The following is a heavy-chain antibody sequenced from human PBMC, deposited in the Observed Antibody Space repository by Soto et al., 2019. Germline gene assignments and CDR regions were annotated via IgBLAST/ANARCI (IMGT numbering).Heavy chain of an antibody. CDR3: AKEGIAEAGTFDH. CDR2: ISYDGSNK. Sequence: QVQLVESGGGVVQPGRSLRLSCAASGFTFSSYGMHWVRQAPGKGLEWVAVISYDGSNKYYADSVKGRFTISRDNSKNTLYLQVNSLRAEDTAVYYCAKEGIAEAGTFDHWGQGTTVTVSS. CDR1: GFTFSSYG. D-gene: IGHD6-13*01. J-gene: IGHJ4*02. V-gene: IGHV3-30*18.